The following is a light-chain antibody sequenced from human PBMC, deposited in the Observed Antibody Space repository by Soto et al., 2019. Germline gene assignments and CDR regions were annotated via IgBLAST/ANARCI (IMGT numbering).Light chain of an antibody. V-gene: IGKV3-20*01. CDR2: GAS. CDR3: QQYATSPLT. J-gene: IGKJ3*01. CDR1: QTVGNSY. Sequence: DIVLTQSPGTLSLSPGERANLSCRASQTVGNSYLAWYQQKPGQAPSLLIYGASSRAAGIPDRFSGSGSGTDFTLTISRLEPEDFALYYCQQYATSPLTFGPGTKVDIK.